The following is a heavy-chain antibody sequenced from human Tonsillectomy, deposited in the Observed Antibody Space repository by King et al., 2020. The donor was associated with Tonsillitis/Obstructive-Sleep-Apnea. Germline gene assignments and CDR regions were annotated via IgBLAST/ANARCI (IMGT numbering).Heavy chain of an antibody. CDR1: GFTFSSYE. D-gene: IGHD3-3*01. CDR2: ISSSGSTI. J-gene: IGHJ3*02. Sequence: VQLVESGGGLVQPGGSLRLSCAASGFTFSSYEMNWVRQAPGKGLEWVSYISSSGSTIYYADSVKGRFTISRDNAKNSLYLQMNSLRAEDTAVYYCASITYYDFWSGRGLGKDAFDIWGQGTMVTVSS. V-gene: IGHV3-48*03. CDR3: ASITYYDFWSGRGLGKDAFDI.